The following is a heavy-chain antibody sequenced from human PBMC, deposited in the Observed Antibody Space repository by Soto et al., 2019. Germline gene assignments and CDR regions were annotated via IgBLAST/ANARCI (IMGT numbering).Heavy chain of an antibody. CDR2: ISNDGSNK. CDR3: AKEWVYDSSGWSFDY. J-gene: IGHJ4*02. V-gene: IGHV3-30*18. CDR1: GFTFSSCG. Sequence: GGSLRLSCAASGFTFSSCGMHWVRQAPGKGLEWVAVISNDGSNKYYADSVKGRFTISRDNSKNTLYLQMNSLRAEDTAVYYCAKEWVYDSSGWSFDYWGQGTLVTVPS. D-gene: IGHD3-22*01.